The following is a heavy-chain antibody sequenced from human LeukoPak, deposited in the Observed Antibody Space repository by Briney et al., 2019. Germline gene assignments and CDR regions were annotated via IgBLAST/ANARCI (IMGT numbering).Heavy chain of an antibody. Sequence: SVKVSCKASAYIFINYGINWVRQATGQGLEWMGWMNPNSGNTGYAQKFQGRVTMTRNTSISTAYMELSSLRSEDTAVYYCARGYSSGYYYYYGMDVWGQGTTVTVSS. D-gene: IGHD3-22*01. CDR3: ARGYSSGYYYYYGMDV. J-gene: IGHJ6*02. CDR2: MNPNSGNT. V-gene: IGHV1-8*02. CDR1: AYIFINYG.